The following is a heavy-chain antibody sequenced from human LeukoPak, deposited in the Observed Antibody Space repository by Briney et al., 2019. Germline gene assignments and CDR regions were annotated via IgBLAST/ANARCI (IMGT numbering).Heavy chain of an antibody. CDR3: AREGPRGNSQFDY. D-gene: IGHD2/OR15-2a*01. J-gene: IGHJ4*02. V-gene: IGHV3-33*01. CDR1: GFTFSSYG. Sequence: GRSLRLSCAASGFTFSSYGMHWVRQAPGKGLEWVALMWYDGSNKYYTDSVKGRLTISRDNSKNTLYLQMNSLRAEDTAIYYCAREGPRGNSQFDYWGQGTLVTVSS. CDR2: MWYDGSNK.